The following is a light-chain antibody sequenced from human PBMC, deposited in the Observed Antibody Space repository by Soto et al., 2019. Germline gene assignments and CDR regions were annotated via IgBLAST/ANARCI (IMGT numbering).Light chain of an antibody. CDR3: TSYASSVHYV. V-gene: IGLV2-14*01. J-gene: IGLJ1*01. CDR2: EVS. Sequence: QSALTQPASVSGSPGQSITISCTGTSDDVGAFNYVSWYQQHPGKAPKLMIFEVSRRPSGVSNRFSGSKSGNTASLTISGLQAEDEADYYCTSYASSVHYVFGTGTKVTVL. CDR1: SDDVGAFNY.